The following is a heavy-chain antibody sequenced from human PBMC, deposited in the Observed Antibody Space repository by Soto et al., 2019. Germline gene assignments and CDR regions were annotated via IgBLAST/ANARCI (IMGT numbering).Heavy chain of an antibody. CDR3: TTAHLVALPVAAKWFDP. CDR1: GFTFSNAW. V-gene: IGHV3-15*01. CDR2: IKSITDGGTT. Sequence: EVQLMESGGDLVKPGGSLRLSCAASGFTFSNAWMSWVRQAPGKGLEWVGHIKSITDGGTTNYAAPVKGRFTISRDDSKKTLYLQMNSLKTEDTAIYYCTTAHLVALPVAAKWFDPCGHGTLVTVS. J-gene: IGHJ5*02. D-gene: IGHD6-19*01.